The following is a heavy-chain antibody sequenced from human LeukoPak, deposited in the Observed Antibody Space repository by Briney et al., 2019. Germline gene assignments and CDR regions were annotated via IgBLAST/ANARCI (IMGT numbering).Heavy chain of an antibody. J-gene: IGHJ5*02. CDR2: MNPNSGNT. V-gene: IGHV1-8*01. Sequence: ASVKVSCKASGYTFTSYDINWVRQATGQGLEWMGWMNPNSGNTGYAQKFQGRVTMTRNTSISTAYMELSSLRSEVTAVYYCAVGVYGDYENWFDPWGQGTLVTVSS. CDR3: AVGVYGDYENWFDP. CDR1: GYTFTSYD. D-gene: IGHD4-17*01.